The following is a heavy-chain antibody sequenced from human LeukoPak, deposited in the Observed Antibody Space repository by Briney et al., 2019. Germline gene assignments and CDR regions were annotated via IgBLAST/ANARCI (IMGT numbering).Heavy chain of an antibody. CDR3: ARGEAPGTVFGGMAV. CDR2: IIPIFGTA. D-gene: IGHD3-16*01. Sequence: SVKVSCKASGSTFSSYAISWVRQAPGQGLEWMGGIIPIFGTANYAQKFQGRVTITADESTSTAYMELSSLRSEDTAVYYCARGEAPGTVFGGMAVWGQGTAVTVSS. CDR1: GSTFSSYA. J-gene: IGHJ6*02. V-gene: IGHV1-69*13.